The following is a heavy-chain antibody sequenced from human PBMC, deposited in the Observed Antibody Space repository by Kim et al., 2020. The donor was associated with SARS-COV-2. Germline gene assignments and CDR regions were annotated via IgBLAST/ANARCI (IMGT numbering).Heavy chain of an antibody. D-gene: IGHD3-9*01. CDR2: ISGSGGST. CDR1: GFTFSSYA. CDR3: AKATSSYDILTGYYDLLYFDY. J-gene: IGHJ4*02. Sequence: GGSLRLSCAASGFTFSSYAMSWVRQAPGKGLEWVSAISGSGGSTYYADSVKGRFTISRDNSKNTLYLQMNSLRAEDTAVYYCAKATSSYDILTGYYDLLYFDYWGQGTLVTVSS. V-gene: IGHV3-23*01.